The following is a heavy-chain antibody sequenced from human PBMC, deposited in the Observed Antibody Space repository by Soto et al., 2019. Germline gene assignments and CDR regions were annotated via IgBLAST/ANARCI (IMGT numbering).Heavy chain of an antibody. CDR3: ARGGTPIDH. J-gene: IGHJ4*02. Sequence: QVQLVQSGDEVKKPGASVKVSCKASGYTCTNFGISWVRQAPGQGLEWMGWISAYNGNTNYAQKFQGRVTMTTDTSTITAYMEVRSMRFDDTAVYYCARGGTPIDHWGQGTLVTVSS. CDR2: ISAYNGNT. D-gene: IGHD3-16*01. CDR1: GYTCTNFG. V-gene: IGHV1-18*01.